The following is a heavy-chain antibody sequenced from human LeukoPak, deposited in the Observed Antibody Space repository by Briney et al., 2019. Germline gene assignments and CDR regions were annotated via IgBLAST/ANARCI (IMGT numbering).Heavy chain of an antibody. D-gene: IGHD3-22*01. V-gene: IGHV3-21*01. CDR3: ARTMYYYDSGGYSDY. CDR1: GFTFSSYS. J-gene: IGHJ4*02. Sequence: GGSLRLSCAASGFTFSSYSMNWVRQAPGKGLEWVSSISSSSYIYYADSVKGRFTISRDNAKNSLYLQMNSLRAEDTAVYYCARTMYYYDSGGYSDYWGQGTLVTVSS. CDR2: ISSSSYI.